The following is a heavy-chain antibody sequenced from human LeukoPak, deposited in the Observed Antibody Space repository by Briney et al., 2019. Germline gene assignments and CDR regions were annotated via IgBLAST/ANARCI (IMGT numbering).Heavy chain of an antibody. CDR2: ITTDGRTT. CDR3: ARDVEYYYDSSGSH. Sequence: GGSLRLSCAASGFTFGSYWMDWVRQAPGEGLVWLSRITTDGRTTNYADSVRGRFTISRDNAKNTLYLQMNSLRAEDTAVYYCARDVEYYYDSSGSHWGQGTLVTVSS. CDR1: GFTFGSYW. D-gene: IGHD3-22*01. V-gene: IGHV3-74*01. J-gene: IGHJ4*02.